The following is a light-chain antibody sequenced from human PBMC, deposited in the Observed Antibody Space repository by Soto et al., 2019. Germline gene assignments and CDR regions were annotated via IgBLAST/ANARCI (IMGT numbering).Light chain of an antibody. CDR2: GTS. Sequence: EIVLTQSPGTLSLSPGDRATLSCRASQSVSSNYLAWFQQKPGQAPRLLIYGTSSRATDIPDRFSGSGSGTDFTVTISRLEPEDFAVYYCQQYGSSPRTFGQGTKWISN. V-gene: IGKV3-20*01. CDR1: QSVSSNY. CDR3: QQYGSSPRT. J-gene: IGKJ1*01.